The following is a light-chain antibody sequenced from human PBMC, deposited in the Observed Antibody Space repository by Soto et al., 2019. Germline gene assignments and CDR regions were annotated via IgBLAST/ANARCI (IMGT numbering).Light chain of an antibody. V-gene: IGKV3-20*01. J-gene: IGKJ4*01. CDR2: GAS. Sequence: IVLTQSTGTLSLSPGERATLSCRASQSVSSSYLAWYQQKPGQAPRLLIYGASSRATGIPDRFSGSGSGTDFTLTISRLEPEDVAVYYCQQYGSSPLAFGGRTKVEIK. CDR3: QQYGSSPLA. CDR1: QSVSSSY.